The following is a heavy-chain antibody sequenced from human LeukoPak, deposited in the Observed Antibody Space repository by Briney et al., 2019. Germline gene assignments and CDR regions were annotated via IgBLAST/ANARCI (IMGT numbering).Heavy chain of an antibody. J-gene: IGHJ4*02. V-gene: IGHV3-23*01. CDR1: GFTFDDYA. Sequence: GGSLRLSCAASGFTFDDYAMHWVRHAPGKGLEWVSGISGSGGSTYYADSVKGRFTISRDNSKNTLYLQMNSLRAEDTAVYYCAKGLSGYLTTELDYWGQGTLVTASS. CDR3: AKGLSGYLTTELDY. CDR2: ISGSGGST. D-gene: IGHD3-22*01.